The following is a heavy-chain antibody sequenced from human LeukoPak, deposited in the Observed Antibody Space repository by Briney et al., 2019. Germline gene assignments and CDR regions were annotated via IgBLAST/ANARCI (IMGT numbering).Heavy chain of an antibody. J-gene: IGHJ4*02. V-gene: IGHV3-33*01. D-gene: IGHD2-15*01. Sequence: GGSLRLSCVASGFTLRNYGMHWVRQAPGKGLEWVAVIWYDGSNKYYVDSVKGRFTVSRDNSKNMLYLQMNSLGAEDTALYYCARDRGWPAVHFDLWGQGTLVTVSS. CDR1: GFTLRNYG. CDR3: ARDRGWPAVHFDL. CDR2: IWYDGSNK.